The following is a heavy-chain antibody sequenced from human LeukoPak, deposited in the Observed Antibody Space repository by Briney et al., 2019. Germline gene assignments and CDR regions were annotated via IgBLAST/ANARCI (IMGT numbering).Heavy chain of an antibody. D-gene: IGHD6-19*01. CDR1: GFTFSSYW. J-gene: IGHJ4*02. V-gene: IGHV3-74*01. CDR3: ARRSGIAVAGAFDY. CDR2: INSDGSST. Sequence: QTGGSLRLSCAASGFTFSSYWMHWVRQAPGKGLVWVSRINSDGSSTSYADSVKGRFTISRDNAKNTLYLQMNSLRAEDTAVYYCARRSGIAVAGAFDYWGQGTLVTVSS.